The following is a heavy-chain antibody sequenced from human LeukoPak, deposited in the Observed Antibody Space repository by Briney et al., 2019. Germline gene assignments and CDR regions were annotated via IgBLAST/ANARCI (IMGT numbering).Heavy chain of an antibody. V-gene: IGHV4-59*01. J-gene: IGHJ4*02. CDR2: IYYSGST. Sequence: WETLDLTRTVSGGSISSYFWTWIRQPPGKGLEWIGYIYYSGSTNYNPSLKRRVTISLDTSKSQISLKLSSVTAADTAVYYCARGQRRLQDYWGKGTIVSVSS. CDR1: GGSISSYF. CDR3: ARGQRRLQDY.